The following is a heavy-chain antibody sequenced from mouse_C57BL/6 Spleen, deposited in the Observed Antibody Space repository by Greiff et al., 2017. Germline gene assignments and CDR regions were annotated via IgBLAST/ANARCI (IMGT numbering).Heavy chain of an antibody. CDR3: ARSRGYDYDRDY. Sequence: QVQLQQPGAELVRPGSSVKLSCKASGYTFTSYWMHWVKQRPIQGLEWIGNIDPSDSETNYNQKFKDKATLTVDKSSSTAYMQLSSLTSEDSAVYYCARSRGYDYDRDYWGQGTTLTVSS. V-gene: IGHV1-52*01. CDR1: GYTFTSYW. CDR2: IDPSDSET. J-gene: IGHJ2*01. D-gene: IGHD2-4*01.